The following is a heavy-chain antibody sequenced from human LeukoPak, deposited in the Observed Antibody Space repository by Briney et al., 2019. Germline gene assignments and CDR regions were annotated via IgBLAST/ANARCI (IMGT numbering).Heavy chain of an antibody. CDR2: INPSGGST. D-gene: IGHD2-2*01. CDR3: ARERGRPEPFIVVVPAAMNGGTNWFDP. CDR1: GYTFTSYY. J-gene: IGHJ5*02. Sequence: ASVTVSCKASGYTFTSYYMHWVRQAPGQGLEWMGIINPSGGSTSYAQKFQGRVTMTRDMSTSTVYMELSSLRSDDTAVYYCARERGRPEPFIVVVPAAMNGGTNWFDPWGQGTLVTVSS. V-gene: IGHV1-46*01.